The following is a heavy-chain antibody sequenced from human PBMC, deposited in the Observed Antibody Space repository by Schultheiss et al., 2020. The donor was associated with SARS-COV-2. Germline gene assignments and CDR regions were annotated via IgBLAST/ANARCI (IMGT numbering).Heavy chain of an antibody. D-gene: IGHD2-2*01. Sequence: SETLSLTCTVSGGSISSYYWSWIRQPPGKGLEWIGYIYYSGSTNYNPSLKSRVTMSVDTSKNQFSLKLSSVTAADTAVYYCAREDVVVPAASESWGQGTLVTVSS. J-gene: IGHJ4*02. V-gene: IGHV4-59*12. CDR3: AREDVVVPAASES. CDR2: IYYSGST. CDR1: GGSISSYY.